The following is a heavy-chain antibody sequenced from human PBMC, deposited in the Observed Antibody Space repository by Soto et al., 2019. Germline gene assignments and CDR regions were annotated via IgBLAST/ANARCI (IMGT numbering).Heavy chain of an antibody. CDR3: ARDSEEPYYDFWSGYYAFDY. CDR1: GYTFTSYA. CDR2: INAGNGNT. D-gene: IGHD3-3*01. Sequence: GASVKVSCKASGYTFTSYAMHWVRQAPGQRLEWMGWINAGNGNTKYSQKFQGRVTITRDTSASTAYMELSSLRSEDTAVYYCARDSEEPYYDFWSGYYAFDYWGQGTLVTVSS. J-gene: IGHJ4*02. V-gene: IGHV1-3*01.